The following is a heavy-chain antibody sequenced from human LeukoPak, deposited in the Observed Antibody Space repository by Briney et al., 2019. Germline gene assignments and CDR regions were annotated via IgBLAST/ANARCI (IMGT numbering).Heavy chain of an antibody. Sequence: GGSLRLSCATSGFTFSNAWMTWVRQAQGKGLEWVGRIKTKGEGGTVDYAAPVKGRFTISRDDAKNTIYLQLNSLTTEETAIYYCLSDLDNWGQGTLVTVSS. CDR3: LSDLDN. J-gene: IGHJ4*02. V-gene: IGHV3-15*01. CDR1: GFTFSNAW. CDR2: IKTKGEGGTV.